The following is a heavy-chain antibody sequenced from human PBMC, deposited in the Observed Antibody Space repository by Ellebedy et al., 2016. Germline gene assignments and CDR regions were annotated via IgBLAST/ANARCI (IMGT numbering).Heavy chain of an antibody. CDR1: GFTFSSYW. D-gene: IGHD5-12*01. Sequence: GESLKISXAASGFTFSSYWMHWARQAPGKGLVWVSRISSDGSDTIYADSVKGRFTISRDDSKNTLYLQMNSLRAEDTAIYYCAKSVVATEIDYWGQGTLVTVSS. CDR2: ISSDGSDT. J-gene: IGHJ4*02. V-gene: IGHV3-74*01. CDR3: AKSVVATEIDY.